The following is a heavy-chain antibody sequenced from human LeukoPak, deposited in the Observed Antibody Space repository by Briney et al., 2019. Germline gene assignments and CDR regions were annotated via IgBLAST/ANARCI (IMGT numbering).Heavy chain of an antibody. Sequence: PGGSLRLSRAASGFTFSSYAMSWVRQAPGKGLEWVSAISGSGGSTYYADSVKGRFTISRDNSKKTLDLQMNSLRAEDTAVYYCAKLLTGRPSGYMDVWGKGTTVSVSS. CDR1: GFTFSSYA. J-gene: IGHJ6*03. V-gene: IGHV3-23*01. D-gene: IGHD6-6*01. CDR3: AKLLTGRPSGYMDV. CDR2: ISGSGGST.